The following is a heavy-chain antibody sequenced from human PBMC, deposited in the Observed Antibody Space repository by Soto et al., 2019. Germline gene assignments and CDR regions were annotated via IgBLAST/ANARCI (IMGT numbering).Heavy chain of an antibody. J-gene: IGHJ5*02. CDR1: GFTFSTFD. CDR2: IGTLSDT. CDR3: AREGALKPFSS. V-gene: IGHV3-13*01. Sequence: PGGSLRLSCAGSGFTFSTFDIHWVRQAPGKGLEWVSGIGTLSDTFYAASVQGRFTISRQNAKNSVYLQMDSLRVEDTAVYYCAREGALKPFSSWGQGALVTVSS.